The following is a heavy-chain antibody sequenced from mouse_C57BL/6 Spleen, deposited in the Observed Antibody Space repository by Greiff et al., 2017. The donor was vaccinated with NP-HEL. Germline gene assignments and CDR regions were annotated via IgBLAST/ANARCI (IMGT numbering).Heavy chain of an antibody. CDR3: ARGGTVVGFDY. Sequence: QVQLQQSGAELARPGASVKMSCKASGYTFTSYTMHWVKQRPGQGLEWIGYINPSSGYTKYNQKFKDKATLTTDKSSSTTYMQLSSLTSEDSAVYYCARGGTVVGFDYWGKGTTLTVSS. CDR1: GYTFTSYT. CDR2: INPSSGYT. D-gene: IGHD1-1*01. J-gene: IGHJ2*01. V-gene: IGHV1-4*01.